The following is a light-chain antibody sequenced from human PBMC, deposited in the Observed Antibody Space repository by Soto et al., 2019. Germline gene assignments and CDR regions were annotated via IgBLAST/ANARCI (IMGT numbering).Light chain of an antibody. V-gene: IGKV1-9*01. CDR2: SAS. CDR3: QHYNSYSEA. J-gene: IGKJ1*01. CDR1: QGIGSY. Sequence: DIQLTQSPSFLSASVGDRVTITCRASQGIGSYLAWYQQKPGKAPKVLIYSASTLQSGVPPRFRGSGSGTEFTLTISSLEPEDFATYYCQHYNSYSEAFGQGTKVDIK.